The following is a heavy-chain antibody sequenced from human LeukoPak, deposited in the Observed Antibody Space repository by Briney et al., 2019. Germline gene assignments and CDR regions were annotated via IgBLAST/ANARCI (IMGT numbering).Heavy chain of an antibody. V-gene: IGHV3-64*01. CDR3: ARDVQYSSGWYVFDY. D-gene: IGHD6-19*01. J-gene: IGHJ4*02. CDR1: GFTFSSYG. CDR2: ITYNGDST. Sequence: GGSLRLSCAASGFTFSSYGMHWIRQAPGKGLEYVSGITYNGDSTYFGNSVKGRFTISRDNSKNTLYLQMGSLRAEDTAVYYCARDVQYSSGWYVFDYWGQGTLVTVSS.